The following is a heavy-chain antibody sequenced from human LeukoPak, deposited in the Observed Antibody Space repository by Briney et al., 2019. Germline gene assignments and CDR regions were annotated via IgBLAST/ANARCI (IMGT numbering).Heavy chain of an antibody. V-gene: IGHV3-53*01. CDR3: ARVGTVVAGFDY. Sequence: PGGSLRLSCAASGFTVSSNYMSWVRQAPGKGLGWVSVIYSGGSTYYADSVKGRFTISRDNSKNTLYLQMNSLRAEDTAVYYCARVGTVVAGFDYWGQGTLVTVSS. CDR2: IYSGGST. D-gene: IGHD3-22*01. J-gene: IGHJ4*02. CDR1: GFTVSSNY.